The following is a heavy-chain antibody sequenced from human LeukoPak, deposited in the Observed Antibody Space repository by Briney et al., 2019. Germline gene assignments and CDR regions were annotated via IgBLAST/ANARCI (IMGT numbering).Heavy chain of an antibody. D-gene: IGHD3-9*01. V-gene: IGHV3-48*04. CDR3: ARDDYDILNYYMDV. CDR2: ISSSSSTI. CDR1: GFTFSSYS. Sequence: GGSLRLSCAASGFTFSSYSMNWVRQASGKGLEWVSYISSSSSTIYYADSVKGRFTISRDNAKNSLYLQMNSLRAEDMAVYYCARDDYDILNYYMDVWGKGTTVTVSS. J-gene: IGHJ6*03.